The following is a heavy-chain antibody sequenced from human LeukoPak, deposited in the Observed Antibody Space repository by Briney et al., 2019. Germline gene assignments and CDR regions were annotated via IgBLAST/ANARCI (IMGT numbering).Heavy chain of an antibody. CDR2: INHSGST. V-gene: IGHV4-34*01. CDR3: ARGEQLSSGYAFDI. J-gene: IGHJ3*02. CDR1: GGSFSGYY. D-gene: IGHD3-16*02. Sequence: SETLSLTCAVYGGSFSGYYWSWIRQPPGKGLEWIGEINHSGSTNYNPSLKSRVTISVDTSKNQFSLKLSSVTAADTAVYYCARGEQLSSGYAFDIWGQGTMVTVSS.